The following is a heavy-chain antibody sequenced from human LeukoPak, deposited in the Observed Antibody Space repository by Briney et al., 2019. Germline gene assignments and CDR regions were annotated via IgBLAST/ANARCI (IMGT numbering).Heavy chain of an antibody. CDR2: INAGTGNT. D-gene: IGHD3-3*01. CDR3: ARGGRIKIFGEVIRTVKDDAFDI. J-gene: IGHJ3*02. CDR1: GYTFTDYA. V-gene: IGHV1-3*03. Sequence: ASVKVSCKTSGYTFTDYAMHWVRQAPGQRLEWMGWINAGTGNTKSSQKFQGRVTITRDTSASTAYMELSGLRSEDVAVYYCARGGRIKIFGEVIRTVKDDAFDIWGQGIMVTVSS.